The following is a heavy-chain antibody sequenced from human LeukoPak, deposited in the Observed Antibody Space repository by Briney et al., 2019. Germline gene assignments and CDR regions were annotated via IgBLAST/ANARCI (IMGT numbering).Heavy chain of an antibody. CDR3: ARDRRGDDYGGNPALSYNWFDP. V-gene: IGHV3-30*04. Sequence: GGSLRLSCAASGFTFSSYAMHWVRQAPGKGLEWVAVISYDGSNKYYADSVKGRFTISRDNSKNTLYLQMNSLRAEDTAVYYCARDRRGDDYGGNPALSYNWFDPWGQGTLVTVSS. D-gene: IGHD4-23*01. CDR2: ISYDGSNK. CDR1: GFTFSSYA. J-gene: IGHJ5*02.